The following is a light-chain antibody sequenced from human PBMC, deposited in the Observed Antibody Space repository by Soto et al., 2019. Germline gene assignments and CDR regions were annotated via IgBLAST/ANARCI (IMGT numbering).Light chain of an antibody. Sequence: SVLTQPPSVSGAPGQRVTISCTGSSSNIGAGYDVHWYQQLPGTAPKLLIYGNSNRPSGVPDRFSGSKSGTSASLAITGLQAEDEADNYCQSYDSSLSAFYVFGTGTKVTVL. CDR3: QSYDSSLSAFYV. CDR2: GNS. V-gene: IGLV1-40*01. CDR1: SSNIGAGYD. J-gene: IGLJ1*01.